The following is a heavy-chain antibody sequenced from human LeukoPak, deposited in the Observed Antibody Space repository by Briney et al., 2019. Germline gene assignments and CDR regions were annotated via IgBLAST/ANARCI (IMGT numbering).Heavy chain of an antibody. D-gene: IGHD4-17*01. Sequence: LTGGSLRLSCAASGFTFSSYAMTWVRQAPGKGLEWVSAISSSSGSTYYADSVKGRFTISRDSSKNTLYLQMNSLRAEDTAVYYCAKHMTTVTTSQDYWGQGTLVTVSS. V-gene: IGHV3-23*01. J-gene: IGHJ4*02. CDR1: GFTFSSYA. CDR2: ISSSSGST. CDR3: AKHMTTVTTSQDY.